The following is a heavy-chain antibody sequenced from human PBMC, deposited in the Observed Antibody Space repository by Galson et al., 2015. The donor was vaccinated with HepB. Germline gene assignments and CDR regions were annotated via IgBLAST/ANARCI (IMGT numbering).Heavy chain of an antibody. V-gene: IGHV3-48*01. CDR2: ISSSSGTI. CDR3: ARVRNAPGY. J-gene: IGHJ4*02. CDR1: GFTFSSYS. D-gene: IGHD2-2*01. Sequence: SLRLSCAASGFTFSSYSVNWVRQAPGKGLEWVSYISSSSGTIFYTDSVKGRFTISRDNVKNSLYLQMNSLRAEDTAVYYCARVRNAPGYWGQGTLVTVSS.